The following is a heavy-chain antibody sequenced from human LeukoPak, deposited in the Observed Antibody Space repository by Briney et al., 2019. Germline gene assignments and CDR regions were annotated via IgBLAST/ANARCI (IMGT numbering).Heavy chain of an antibody. CDR1: GFTFSSYE. V-gene: IGHV3-48*03. D-gene: IGHD3-9*01. Sequence: GGSLRLSCAASGFTFSSYEMNWVRQAPGKGLWWGSYISSSGSTIYYADSVKGGFTISRDKAKNSLYLQMNSLRAEDTAVYYCALPGYFDSFGGLDYWGQGTLVTVSS. J-gene: IGHJ4*02. CDR3: ALPGYFDSFGGLDY. CDR2: ISSSGSTI.